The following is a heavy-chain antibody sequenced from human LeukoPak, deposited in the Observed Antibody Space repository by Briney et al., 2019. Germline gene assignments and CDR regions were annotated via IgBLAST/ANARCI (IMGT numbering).Heavy chain of an antibody. CDR2: ISYDGSNK. CDR3: ARENSGSDENNWFDP. J-gene: IGHJ5*02. CDR1: GLTLSGYT. D-gene: IGHD1-26*01. V-gene: IGHV3-30*04. Sequence: GGSLRLSCAASGLTLSGYTMNWVRQAPGKGLEWVAVISYDGSNKYYADSVKGRFTISRDNSKNTLYLQMNSLRAEDTAVYYCARENSGSDENNWFDPWGQGTLVTVSS.